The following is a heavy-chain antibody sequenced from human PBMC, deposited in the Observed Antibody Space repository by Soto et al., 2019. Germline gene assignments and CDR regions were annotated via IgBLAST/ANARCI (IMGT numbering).Heavy chain of an antibody. CDR3: AHRPVDILTGYYDYYFDY. CDR1: GFSLSTSGVG. CDR2: IHWDDDK. J-gene: IGHJ4*02. Sequence: QITLKESGPALVNPPQTLTLTCTFSGFSLSTSGVGVGWIRQLPGKALEWLALIHWDDDKRYSPTLKHRLTITKDTSNNQVVLTMTNMDPVDTATYYCAHRPVDILTGYYDYYFDYWGQGTLVTVSS. D-gene: IGHD3-9*01. V-gene: IGHV2-5*02.